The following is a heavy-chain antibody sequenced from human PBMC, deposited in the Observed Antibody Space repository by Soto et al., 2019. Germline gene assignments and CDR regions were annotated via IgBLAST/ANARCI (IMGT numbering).Heavy chain of an antibody. CDR1: GFTVSSNY. CDR2: IYSGGRT. Sequence: EVQLVETGGGLIQPGWSLRLSCAASGFTVSSNYMSWVRQAPGKGLEWVSVIYSGGRTYYADSVKCRFTISRDNSKNTLYLQMNSLRAEDTAVYYCARELEKGIAASYGMDVWGQGTTVTVSS. CDR3: ARELEKGIAASYGMDV. D-gene: IGHD6-13*01. J-gene: IGHJ6*02. V-gene: IGHV3-53*02.